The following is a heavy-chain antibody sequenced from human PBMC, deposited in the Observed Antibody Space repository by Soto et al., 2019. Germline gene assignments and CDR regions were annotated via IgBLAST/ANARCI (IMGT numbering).Heavy chain of an antibody. V-gene: IGHV4-59*08. D-gene: IGHD2-15*01. CDR1: GGSISSYY. CDR2: LSDSGST. Sequence: QVQLQESGPGLVKPSETLSLTCTVSGGSISSYYWSWIRQPPGKGLEWIGYLSDSGSTNYNPSLKRRVTISVDTSNNQFSVKLSSVTAADTAVYYCARRIKYYDAMDVWGQGTTVTVSS. CDR3: ARRIKYYDAMDV. J-gene: IGHJ6*02.